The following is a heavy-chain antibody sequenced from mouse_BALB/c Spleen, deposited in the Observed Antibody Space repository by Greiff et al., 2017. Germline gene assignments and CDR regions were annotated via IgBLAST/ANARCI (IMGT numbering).Heavy chain of an antibody. CDR2: INPSSGYT. CDR3: AREVRRPYAMDY. J-gene: IGHJ4*01. V-gene: IGHV1-4*02. CDR1: GYTFTSYT. D-gene: IGHD2-14*01. Sequence: VQLQQSAAELARPGASVKMSCKASGYTFTSYTMHWVKQRPGQGLEWIGYINPSSGYTEYNQKFKDKTTLTADKSSSTAYMQLSSLTSEDSAVYYCAREVRRPYAMDYWGQGTSVTVSS.